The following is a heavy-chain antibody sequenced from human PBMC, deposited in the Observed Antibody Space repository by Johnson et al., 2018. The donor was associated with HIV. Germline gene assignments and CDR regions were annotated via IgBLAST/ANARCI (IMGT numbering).Heavy chain of an antibody. J-gene: IGHJ3*02. CDR3: ALNSGSLGNAFDI. D-gene: IGHD3-10*01. CDR2: IGTAGDT. CDR1: GFTFSSYD. V-gene: IGHV3-13*01. Sequence: VQLVESGGGLVQPGRSLRLSCVASGFTFSSYDMHWVRQATGKGLEWVSAIGTAGDTYYPDSVKGRFTISRDNSKNTVYLQMNSLRAEDTAVYYCALNSGSLGNAFDIWGQGTVVTVSS.